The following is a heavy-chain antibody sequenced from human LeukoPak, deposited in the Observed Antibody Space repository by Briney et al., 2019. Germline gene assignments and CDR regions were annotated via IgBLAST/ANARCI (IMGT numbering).Heavy chain of an antibody. D-gene: IGHD3-10*01. J-gene: IGHJ4*02. V-gene: IGHV4-34*01. CDR1: GGSFSGYY. CDR2: INHSGST. Sequence: SETLSLTCAVYGGSFSGYYWSWIRQPPGKGLEWIGEINHSGSTNYNPSLMSRVTISVDTSKNQFSLKLSSVTAADTAVYYCARGRVGESYFDYWGQGTLVTVSS. CDR3: ARGRVGESYFDY.